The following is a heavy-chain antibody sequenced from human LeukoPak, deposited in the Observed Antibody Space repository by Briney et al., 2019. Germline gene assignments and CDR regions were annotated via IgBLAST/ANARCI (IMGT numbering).Heavy chain of an antibody. CDR1: GGSFSGYY. CDR2: INHSGST. CDR3: ARRGVYYDSSGYHYYFDY. Sequence: SETLSLTCAVYGGSFSGYYWSWIRQPPGKGLEWIWEINHSGSTNYNPSLKSRVTISLDTSKNQFSLKLSSVTAADTAMYYCARRGVYYDSSGYHYYFDYWGQGTLVTVSS. J-gene: IGHJ4*02. V-gene: IGHV4-34*01. D-gene: IGHD3-22*01.